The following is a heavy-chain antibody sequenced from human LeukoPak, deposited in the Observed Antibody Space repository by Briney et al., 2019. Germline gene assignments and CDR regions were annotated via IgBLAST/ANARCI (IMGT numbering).Heavy chain of an antibody. CDR3: ARDRRYNYPDAFDI. CDR1: GYTFTSNY. J-gene: IGHJ3*02. Sequence: ASVKVSCKAFGYTFTSNYMHWVRQAPGQGPEWMGVISPTGGSTTYAQKFQGRVTLTRDMSTSTDYLELSSLRSDDTAVYYCARDRRYNYPDAFDIWGQGTMVTVSS. D-gene: IGHD5-18*01. V-gene: IGHV1-46*01. CDR2: ISPTGGST.